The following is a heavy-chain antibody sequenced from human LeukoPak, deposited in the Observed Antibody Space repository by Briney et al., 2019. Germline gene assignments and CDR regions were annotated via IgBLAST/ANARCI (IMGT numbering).Heavy chain of an antibody. CDR1: GGSFSNYY. J-gene: IGHJ6*03. D-gene: IGHD5-18*01. Sequence: SETLSLTCAVYGGSFSNYYWSWIRQPPGKGLEWIGEINHSGSTNYNPSLKSRVTISVDPSKNQFSLKLSSVTAADTAVYYCARGGYSYGRGMDVWGKGTTVTVSS. V-gene: IGHV4-34*01. CDR2: INHSGST. CDR3: ARGGYSYGRGMDV.